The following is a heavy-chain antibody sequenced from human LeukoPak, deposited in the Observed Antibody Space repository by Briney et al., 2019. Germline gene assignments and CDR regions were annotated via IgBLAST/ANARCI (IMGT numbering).Heavy chain of an antibody. V-gene: IGHV3-48*01. J-gene: IGHJ6*02. CDR2: ISSSSSTI. CDR1: GFTFSSYT. CDR3: ARCRQQTYYGMDV. Sequence: GGSLRLSCAASGFTFSSYTMNWVRQAPGKGLEWVSYISSSSSTIYYADSVKGRFTISRDNAKNSLYLQMNSLRAEDTAVYYCARCRQQTYYGMDVWGQGTTVTVSS. D-gene: IGHD6-13*01.